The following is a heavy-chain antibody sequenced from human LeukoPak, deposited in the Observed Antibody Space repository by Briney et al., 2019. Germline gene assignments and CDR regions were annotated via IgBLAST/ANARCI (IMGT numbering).Heavy chain of an antibody. J-gene: IGHJ4*02. CDR1: GFTFSNYA. D-gene: IGHD2-15*01. CDR3: AKGATGLRIVGDD. CDR2: ITGSGNDA. Sequence: GGSLRLSCAASGFTFSNYAMTWVRQAPGKGLEWVSTITGSGNDAYYADSVKGRFTISRDNSKNMLYLQMDSLRAEDTAVYYCAKGATGLRIVGDDWGQVTLVTVSS. V-gene: IGHV3-23*01.